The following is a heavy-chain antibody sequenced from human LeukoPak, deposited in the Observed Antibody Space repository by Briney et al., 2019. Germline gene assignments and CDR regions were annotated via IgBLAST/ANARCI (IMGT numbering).Heavy chain of an antibody. CDR3: ARLGGSFDP. CDR1: GGSFSGYY. D-gene: IGHD1-26*01. CDR2: INHSGST. J-gene: IGHJ5*02. V-gene: IGHV4-34*01. Sequence: SETLSLTCAVYGGSFSGYYWSWIRQPPGKGLEWIGEINHSGSTSYNPSLKSRVTISVDTSKNQFSLKLSSVTAADTAVYYCARLGGSFDPWGQGTLVTVSS.